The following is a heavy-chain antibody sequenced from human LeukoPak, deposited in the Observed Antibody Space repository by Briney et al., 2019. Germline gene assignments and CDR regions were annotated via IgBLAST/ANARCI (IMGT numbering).Heavy chain of an antibody. J-gene: IGHJ4*02. CDR2: INPNNIGT. D-gene: IGHD6-19*01. Sequence: ASVKVSCKASGYTFTGYYMHWVRQAPGQGLEWMGWINPNNIGTNYAQKFQDRVTMTRDTSISTAYMELSRLRSDDTAVYYCARDVGSGWFYFDYWGQGTLVTVSS. CDR3: ARDVGSGWFYFDY. CDR1: GYTFTGYY. V-gene: IGHV1-2*02.